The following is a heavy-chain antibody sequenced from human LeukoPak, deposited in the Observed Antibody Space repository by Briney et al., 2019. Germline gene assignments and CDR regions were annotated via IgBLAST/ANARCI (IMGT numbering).Heavy chain of an antibody. CDR1: GFTFSSYA. V-gene: IGHV3-23*01. J-gene: IGHJ4*02. CDR2: ISGSGGST. Sequence: GGSLRLSCAASGFTFSSYAMSWVRQAPGKGLEWISAISGSGGSTYYADSVKGRFTISRDNSKNTLYLQMNSLRAEDTAVYYCAKDPCSSTSCYTGRDYWGQGTLVTVSS. D-gene: IGHD2-2*02. CDR3: AKDPCSSTSCYTGRDY.